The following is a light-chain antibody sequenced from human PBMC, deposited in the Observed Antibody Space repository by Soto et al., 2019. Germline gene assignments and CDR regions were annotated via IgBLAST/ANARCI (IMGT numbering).Light chain of an antibody. V-gene: IGKV1-12*01. CDR1: QTISSW. Sequence: DIQMTQSPSTLSGSVGDRVSITCRASQTISSWLAWYQQKPGKAPKLLIYAASSLQSGVPSRFSGSGSGTDFTLTISSLQPEDFATYYCQQANSFPITFGQGTRLEIK. CDR2: AAS. CDR3: QQANSFPIT. J-gene: IGKJ5*01.